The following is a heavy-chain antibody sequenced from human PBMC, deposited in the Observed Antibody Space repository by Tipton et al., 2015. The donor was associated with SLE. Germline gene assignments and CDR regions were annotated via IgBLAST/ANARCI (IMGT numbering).Heavy chain of an antibody. CDR2: ISWNSGSI. D-gene: IGHD5-24*01. CDR1: GFTFDDYA. J-gene: IGHJ3*02. V-gene: IGHV3-9*01. CDR3: AKDMEMATIDSSGAFDI. Sequence: SLRLSCAASGFTFDDYAMHWVRQAPGEGLEWVSGISWNSGSIGYADSVKGRFTISRDNAKNSLYLQMNSLRAEDTALYYCAKDMEMATIDSSGAFDIWGQGTMVTVSS.